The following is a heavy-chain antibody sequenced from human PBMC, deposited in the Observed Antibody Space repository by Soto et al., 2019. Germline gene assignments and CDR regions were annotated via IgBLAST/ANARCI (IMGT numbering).Heavy chain of an antibody. J-gene: IGHJ5*02. CDR1: GGSFSNYY. CDR2: INHSGST. D-gene: IGHD6-19*01. CDR3: ARDLYSSGPGWFDP. V-gene: IGHV4-34*01. Sequence: SETLSLTFAVYGGSFSNYYWSWIRQPPGKGLEWIGEINHSGSTNYNPSLKSRVTISVDTSKNQFSLKLTSVTAADTAVYYCARDLYSSGPGWFDPWGQGTLVTVSS.